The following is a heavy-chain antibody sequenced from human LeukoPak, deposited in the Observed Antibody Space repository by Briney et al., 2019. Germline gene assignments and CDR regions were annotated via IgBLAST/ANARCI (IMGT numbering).Heavy chain of an antibody. CDR1: GLIFNTYA. Sequence: GGSLGLSCAASGLIFNTYAMSWVRQAPGKGLEWVSAIASSGGGTYYTDSVKGRFTIFRDNSKNTLYLQMNSLRGEDTAVYYCARDPAFDIWGQGTMVTVSS. CDR3: ARDPAFDI. CDR2: IASSGGGT. J-gene: IGHJ3*02. V-gene: IGHV3-23*01.